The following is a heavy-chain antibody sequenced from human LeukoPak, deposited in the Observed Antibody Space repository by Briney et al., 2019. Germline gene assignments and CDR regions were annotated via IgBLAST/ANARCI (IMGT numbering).Heavy chain of an antibody. CDR2: INHSGST. Sequence: PSETLSLTCTVSGGSISSYYWSWIRQPPGKGLEWIGEINHSGSTNYNPSLKSRVTISVDTSKNQFSLKLSSVTAADTAVYYCASEHYDILTGYYFDYWGQGTLVTVSS. V-gene: IGHV4-34*01. CDR3: ASEHYDILTGYYFDY. D-gene: IGHD3-9*01. J-gene: IGHJ4*02. CDR1: GGSISSYY.